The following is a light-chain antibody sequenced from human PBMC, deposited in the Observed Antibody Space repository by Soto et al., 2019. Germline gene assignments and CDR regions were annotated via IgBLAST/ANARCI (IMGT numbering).Light chain of an antibody. J-gene: IGKJ5*01. CDR3: QHYNSYSEA. V-gene: IGKV1-5*03. Sequence: DIQMTQSPSTLSVSVGDRVTITCRASQTISSWLAWYQQKPGKAPKLLIYKASTLKSGAPSRFSGSGSGTEFTLTISSLQPDDFATYYCQHYNSYSEAFGQGTRLEIK. CDR2: KAS. CDR1: QTISSW.